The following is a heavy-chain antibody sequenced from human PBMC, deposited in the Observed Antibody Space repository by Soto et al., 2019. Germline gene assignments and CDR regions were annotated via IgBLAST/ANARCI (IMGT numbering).Heavy chain of an antibody. J-gene: IGHJ5*02. CDR2: INTNTGNP. Sequence: ASVKVSCKASGYTFTSYAMNWVRQAPGQGLEWMGWINTNTGNPTYAQGFTGRFVFSLDTSVSTAYLQICSLKAEDTAVYYCAREINWNYVELDHIWFDPWGQGTLVTVSS. D-gene: IGHD1-7*01. CDR1: GYTFTSYA. CDR3: AREINWNYVELDHIWFDP. V-gene: IGHV7-4-1*01.